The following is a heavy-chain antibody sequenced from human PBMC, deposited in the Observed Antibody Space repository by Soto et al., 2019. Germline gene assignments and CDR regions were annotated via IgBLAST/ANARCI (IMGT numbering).Heavy chain of an antibody. J-gene: IGHJ3*02. Sequence: GGSLRLSCAASGFTFSSYAMSWVRQAPGKGLEWVSAISGSGGSTYYADSVKGRFTISKDNSKNMLYLQMNSLRAEDTAVYYCAKGPGIAVAGTIGGHFHDAFDIWGQGTMVTVSS. V-gene: IGHV3-23*01. D-gene: IGHD6-19*01. CDR3: AKGPGIAVAGTIGGHFHDAFDI. CDR2: ISGSGGST. CDR1: GFTFSSYA.